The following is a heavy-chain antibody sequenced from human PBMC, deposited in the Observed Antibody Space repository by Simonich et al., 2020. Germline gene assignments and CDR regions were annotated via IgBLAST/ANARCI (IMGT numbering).Heavy chain of an antibody. V-gene: IGHV3-23*01. CDR3: AKDLGERITMIVVVIDAFDI. CDR2: FSGSGGST. D-gene: IGHD3-22*01. Sequence: GGGLVQPGGSLRLSCAASGFTFSIYAMSWVRQAPGKGLEWVSAFSGSGGSTYIADTVKGRFTISRDNSKNTLYLQMNSLRAEDTAVYYCAKDLGERITMIVVVIDAFDIWGQGTMVTVSS. J-gene: IGHJ3*02. CDR1: GFTFSIYA.